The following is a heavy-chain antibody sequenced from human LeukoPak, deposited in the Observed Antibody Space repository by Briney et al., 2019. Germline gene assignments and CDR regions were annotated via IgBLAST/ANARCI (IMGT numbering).Heavy chain of an antibody. CDR1: GFTFSSYA. V-gene: IGHV3-23*01. CDR3: ANGHDSSGYYLFDY. J-gene: IGHJ4*02. D-gene: IGHD3-22*01. CDR2: ISGSGGST. Sequence: QPGGSLRLSCAASGFTFSSYAMNWVRQAPGKGLEWVSAISGSGGSTYYADSVKGRFTISRDNSKNTLYLQMNSLRAEDTAVYYCANGHDSSGYYLFDYWGQGTLVTVSS.